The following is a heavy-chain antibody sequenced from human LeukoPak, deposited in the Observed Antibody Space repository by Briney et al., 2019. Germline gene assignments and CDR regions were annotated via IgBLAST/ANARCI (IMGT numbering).Heavy chain of an antibody. CDR1: GGSISSSSYY. V-gene: IGHV4-39*07. Sequence: PSETLSLTGTVSGGSISSSSYYWGWIRQPPGKGLEWIGSIYYSGSTYYNPCLKSRVTISVDTSKNPFSLKLSSVTAADTAVYYCARDRPIAAAGTGFDPWGQGTLVTVSS. CDR2: IYYSGST. J-gene: IGHJ5*02. CDR3: ARDRPIAAAGTGFDP. D-gene: IGHD6-13*01.